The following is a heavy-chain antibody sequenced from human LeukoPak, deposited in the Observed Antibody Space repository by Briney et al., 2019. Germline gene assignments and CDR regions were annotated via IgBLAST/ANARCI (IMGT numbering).Heavy chain of an antibody. D-gene: IGHD6-13*01. V-gene: IGHV3-23*01. Sequence: PGGFLRLSCAASGFTFSSFGMSWVRQAPGKGLEWVSAISSTGGTAYYADSVKGRFTISRDNSKNTLYLQMNSLRAEDTAVYYCAKAGGYSSSYMDVWGKGTTVTVSS. CDR1: GFTFSSFG. CDR3: AKAGGYSSSYMDV. J-gene: IGHJ6*03. CDR2: ISSTGGTA.